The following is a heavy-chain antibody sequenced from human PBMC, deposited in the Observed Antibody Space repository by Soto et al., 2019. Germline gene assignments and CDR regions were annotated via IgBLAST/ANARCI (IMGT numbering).Heavy chain of an antibody. Sequence: PGGSLRLSCAASGFTFSSYGMHWVRQAPGKGLEWVAVIWYDGSNKYYADSVKGRFTISRGNSKNTLYLQMNSLRAEDTAVYYCARDSEEAMVLYWGQGTLVTVSS. CDR2: IWYDGSNK. J-gene: IGHJ4*02. CDR3: ARDSEEAMVLY. V-gene: IGHV3-33*01. D-gene: IGHD5-18*01. CDR1: GFTFSSYG.